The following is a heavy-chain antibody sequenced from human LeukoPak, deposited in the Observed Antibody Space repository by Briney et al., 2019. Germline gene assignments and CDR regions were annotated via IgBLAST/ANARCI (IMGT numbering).Heavy chain of an antibody. J-gene: IGHJ6*03. CDR2: IKPSSGGT. CDR1: GYTFTGYY. Sequence: ASMKVTCKASGYTFTGYYIHWVRQAPGQGLEWMGWIKPSSGGTNYAQNFQGRVTMTRGTSINTAYMELSRLRSDDTAVYYCARDLMVRGPMDVWGKGTTVTVSS. V-gene: IGHV1-2*02. D-gene: IGHD3-10*01. CDR3: ARDLMVRGPMDV.